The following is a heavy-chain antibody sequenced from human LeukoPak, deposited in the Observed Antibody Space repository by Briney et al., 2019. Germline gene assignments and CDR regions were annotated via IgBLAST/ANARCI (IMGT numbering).Heavy chain of an antibody. D-gene: IGHD5-12*01. V-gene: IGHV3-15*07. J-gene: IGHJ4*02. CDR1: GFTFSNAW. CDR2: IKSKTDGGTT. CDR3: TTDPFVDYSSPPFDY. Sequence: GGSLRLSCAASGFTFSNAWMNWVRQAPGKGLEWVGRIKSKTDGGTTDYAAPVKGRFTISRDDSKNTLYLQMNSLKTEDTAVYYCTTDPFVDYSSPPFDYWGQGTLVTVSS.